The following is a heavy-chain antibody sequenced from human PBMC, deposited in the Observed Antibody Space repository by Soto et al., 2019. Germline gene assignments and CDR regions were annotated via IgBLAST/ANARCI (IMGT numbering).Heavy chain of an antibody. CDR1: GYTFTNYA. Sequence: QVQLVQSGAEVKKPGASVKVSCKASGYTFTNYAMHWVRQAPGQRLEWMGWINAGNGNTKYSQKFQGRVTITSDTSATTAYMELRSLRSEDTAVYYCAGDLSTVTTSIIFNYWGQGTLVTVSS. CDR2: INAGNGNT. V-gene: IGHV1-3*01. CDR3: AGDLSTVTTSIIFNY. D-gene: IGHD4-17*01. J-gene: IGHJ4*02.